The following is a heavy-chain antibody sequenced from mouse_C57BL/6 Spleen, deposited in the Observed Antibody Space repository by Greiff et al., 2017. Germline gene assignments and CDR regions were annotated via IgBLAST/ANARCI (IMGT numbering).Heavy chain of an antibody. Sequence: EVQLQQSGAELVRPGASVKLSCTASGFNIKDDYMHWVKQRPEQGLEWIGWIDPENGDTEYASKFQGKATITADTSSNTAYLQLSSLTSEDTAVYYCTTPHGSSYGYWGQGTTLTVSS. J-gene: IGHJ2*01. CDR2: IDPENGDT. V-gene: IGHV14-4*01. CDR3: TTPHGSSYGY. CDR1: GFNIKDDY. D-gene: IGHD1-1*01.